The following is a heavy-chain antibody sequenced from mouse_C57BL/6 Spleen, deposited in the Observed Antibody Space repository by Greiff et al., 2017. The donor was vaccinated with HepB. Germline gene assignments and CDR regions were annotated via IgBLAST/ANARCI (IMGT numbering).Heavy chain of an antibody. CDR2: IYPGDGDT. CDR1: GYAFSSYW. CDR3: ARQPTMVTTAWFAY. Sequence: VQLQQSGAELVKPGASVKISCKASGYAFSSYWMNWVKQRPGKGLEWIGQIYPGDGDTNYNGKFKGKATLTADKSSSTAYMQLSSLTSEDSAVYFCARQPTMVTTAWFAYWGQGTLVTVSA. J-gene: IGHJ3*01. D-gene: IGHD2-9*01. V-gene: IGHV1-80*01.